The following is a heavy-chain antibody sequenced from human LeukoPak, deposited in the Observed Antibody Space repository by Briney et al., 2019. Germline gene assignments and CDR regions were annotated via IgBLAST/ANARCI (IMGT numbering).Heavy chain of an antibody. CDR3: AKDPDNYYGSGSHPSFDP. D-gene: IGHD3-10*01. CDR1: GFTFSSYG. CDR2: IRYDGSNK. Sequence: PGGSLRLSCAASGFTFSSYGMHWVRQAPGKGLEWVAFIRYDGSNKYYADSVKGRFTISRDNSKNTLYLQMNSLRAEDTAVYYCAKDPDNYYGSGSHPSFDPWGQGTLVTVSS. V-gene: IGHV3-30*02. J-gene: IGHJ5*02.